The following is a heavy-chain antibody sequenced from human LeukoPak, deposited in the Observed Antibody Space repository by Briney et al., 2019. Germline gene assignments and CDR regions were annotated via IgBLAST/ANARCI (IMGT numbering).Heavy chain of an antibody. CDR2: INHSGST. V-gene: IGHV4-34*01. J-gene: IGHJ6*02. CDR3: ASSEYRSGWHYYYGMDV. CDR1: GGSFSGYY. D-gene: IGHD6-19*01. Sequence: PSETLSLTCAVYGGSFSGYYWSWIRQPPGKGLEWIGEINHSGSTNYNPSLKSRVTISVDTSKNQFSLKLSSVTAADTAVYYCASSEYRSGWHYYYGMDVWGQGTTVTVSS.